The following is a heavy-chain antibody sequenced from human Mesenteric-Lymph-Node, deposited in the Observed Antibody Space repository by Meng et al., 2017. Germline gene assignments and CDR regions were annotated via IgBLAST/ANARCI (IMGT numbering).Heavy chain of an antibody. D-gene: IGHD1-26*01. CDR1: GFTVSSNY. V-gene: IGHV3-21*01. J-gene: IGHJ4*02. CDR3: ARTSGSYSSHGDY. CDR2: ISSSSSYI. Sequence: GESLKISCAASGFTVSSNYMSWVRQAPGKGLEWVSSISSSSSYIYYADSVKGRFTISRDNAKNSLYLQMNSLRAEDTALYYCARTSGSYSSHGDYWGQGTLVTVSS.